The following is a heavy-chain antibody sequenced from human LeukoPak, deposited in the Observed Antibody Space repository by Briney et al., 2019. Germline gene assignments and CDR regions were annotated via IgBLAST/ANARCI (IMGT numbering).Heavy chain of an antibody. V-gene: IGHV1-46*01. CDR1: GYTFTSYF. Sequence: ASVKVSCKASGYTFTSYFMHWVRQAPGQGLEWMGIINPSDDSTSYAQKFQGRVTMTRDMSTSTVYLELSSLRSGDTAVYYCAREGLIWGQGTVVTVSS. J-gene: IGHJ3*02. CDR2: INPSDDST. CDR3: AREGLI.